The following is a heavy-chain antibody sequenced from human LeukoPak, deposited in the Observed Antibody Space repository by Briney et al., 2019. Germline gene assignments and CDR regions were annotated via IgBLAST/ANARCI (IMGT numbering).Heavy chain of an antibody. CDR2: IRYDGSNK. CDR3: AKDMMVTKGYYYYMDV. V-gene: IGHV3-30*02. D-gene: IGHD2-21*02. CDR1: GFTFSSYG. J-gene: IGHJ6*03. Sequence: QSGGSLRLSCAASGFTFSSYGMHWVRQAPGKGLEWVAFIRYDGSNKYYADSVKDRFTISRDNSKNTLYLQMNSLRAEDTAVYYCAKDMMVTKGYYYYMDVWCKGTTVTVSS.